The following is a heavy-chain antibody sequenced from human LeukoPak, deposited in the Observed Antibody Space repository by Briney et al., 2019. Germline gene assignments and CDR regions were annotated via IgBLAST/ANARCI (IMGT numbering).Heavy chain of an antibody. J-gene: IGHJ6*02. CDR3: ARSSGGPHRYYSYGMDV. CDR2: IYYSGST. Sequence: SETLSLTCTVSGGSISSYYWSWIRQPPGKGLEWIGYIYYSGSTNYNPSLKSRVTISVDTSKNQFSLKLSSVTAADTAVYYCARSSGGPHRYYSYGMDVGAQGPTAPV. D-gene: IGHD6-19*01. V-gene: IGHV4-59*01. CDR1: GGSISSYY.